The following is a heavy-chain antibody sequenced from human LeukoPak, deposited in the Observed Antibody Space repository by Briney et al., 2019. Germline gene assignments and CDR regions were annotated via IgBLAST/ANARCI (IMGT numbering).Heavy chain of an antibody. CDR1: GFAFSSYA. Sequence: GGSLRLSCAASGFAFSSYAMNWVRQAPGKGLEWVSIISGSGISTYYADSVKGRFTISRDSSRNTLYLQMNSLRVEDTAIYYCATSPCSGGSCYSGYFDLWGQGTLVTVPS. V-gene: IGHV3-23*01. CDR2: ISGSGIST. CDR3: ATSPCSGGSCYSGYFDL. D-gene: IGHD2-15*01. J-gene: IGHJ4*02.